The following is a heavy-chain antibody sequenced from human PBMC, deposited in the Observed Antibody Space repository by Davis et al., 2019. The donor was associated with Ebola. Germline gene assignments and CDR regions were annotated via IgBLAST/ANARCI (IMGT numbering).Heavy chain of an antibody. J-gene: IGHJ4*02. V-gene: IGHV3-23*01. CDR3: AEGGTNNFLGAN. D-gene: IGHD2-8*01. CDR2: ISGSGGRT. CDR1: GFTFSTYA. Sequence: PGGSLRLSCAASGFTFSTYAMSWVRQTPGKGLEWVSVISGSGGRTYYADSVKGRLTISRDNSKNTLYLQMDSLRAEDTAVFYCAEGGTNNFLGANWGQGTLVTVSS.